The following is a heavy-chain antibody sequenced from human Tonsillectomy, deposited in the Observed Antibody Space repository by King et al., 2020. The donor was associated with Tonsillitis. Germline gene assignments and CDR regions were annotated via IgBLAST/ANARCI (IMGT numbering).Heavy chain of an antibody. CDR1: GFTFTSYG. CDR3: ARTKTKTTDTY. J-gene: IGHJ4*02. V-gene: IGHV1-18*04. Sequence: QLVQSGAEVMKPGASVKVSCKASGFTFTSYGINWVRQAPGQGLEWMGWISADNGNTKYAQKLQGRVTMTTDTSTSTAYMELRSLRSDDTDVYYCARTKTKTTDTYWGQGTLVTVSS. D-gene: IGHD4-17*01. CDR2: ISADNGNT.